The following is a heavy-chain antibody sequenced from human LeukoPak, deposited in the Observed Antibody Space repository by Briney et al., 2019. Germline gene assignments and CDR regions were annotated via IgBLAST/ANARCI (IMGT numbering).Heavy chain of an antibody. CDR3: ANADTEDFFDY. CDR2: VYHDETT. CDR1: SYSISNDYY. Sequence: SETLSLTCAVSSYSISNDYYWGWVRQPPGKGLEWVGSVYHDETTYYNPSLESRVSISLDTPRRQFSLNLASVTAADTAIYYCANADTEDFFDYWGRGILVTVSS. J-gene: IGHJ4*02. D-gene: IGHD3-16*01. V-gene: IGHV4-38-2*01.